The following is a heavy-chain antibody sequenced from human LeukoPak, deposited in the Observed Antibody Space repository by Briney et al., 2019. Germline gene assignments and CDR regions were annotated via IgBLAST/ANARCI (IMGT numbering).Heavy chain of an antibody. CDR2: ISGNGGSA. D-gene: IGHD2-15*01. Sequence: PGGSLRLSCAAPGFTFNTYAMSWVRQPPGKGLDWVSAISGNGGSAYYADSMKGRFTISRDNSKNTLYLQMNSLRAEDTAVYYCARDSGTLTGTATSFDYWGQGTLVTVSS. CDR1: GFTFNTYA. J-gene: IGHJ4*02. V-gene: IGHV3-23*01. CDR3: ARDSGTLTGTATSFDY.